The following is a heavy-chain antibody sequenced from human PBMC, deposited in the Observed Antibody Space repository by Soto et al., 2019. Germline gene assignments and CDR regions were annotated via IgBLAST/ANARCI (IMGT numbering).Heavy chain of an antibody. V-gene: IGHV3-74*01. CDR3: AGQLMYSNSTLDD. J-gene: IGHJ4*02. CDR1: GVTFSSYW. Sequence: EPSRRLSCAASGVTFSSYWMHWVRQAPGKGLVWASRINSDGSSTTYADSVKGRFTIYRDNAKLTLYLQINSLRAEDTAVYYCAGQLMYSNSTLDDWPQG. D-gene: IGHD6-6*01. CDR2: INSDGSST.